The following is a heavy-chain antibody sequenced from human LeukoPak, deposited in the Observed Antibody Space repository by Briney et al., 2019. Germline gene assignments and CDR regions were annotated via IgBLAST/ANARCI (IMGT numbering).Heavy chain of an antibody. CDR3: AREYCSSTSCEEDY. Sequence: AGGSLRLSCAASGFTFSSYSMNWVRQAPGKGLEWVSSVSSSSSYIYYADSVKGRFTISRDNAKNSLYLQMNSLRAEDTAVYYCAREYCSSTSCEEDYWGQGTLVTVSS. D-gene: IGHD2-2*01. J-gene: IGHJ4*02. CDR2: VSSSSSYI. V-gene: IGHV3-21*01. CDR1: GFTFSSYS.